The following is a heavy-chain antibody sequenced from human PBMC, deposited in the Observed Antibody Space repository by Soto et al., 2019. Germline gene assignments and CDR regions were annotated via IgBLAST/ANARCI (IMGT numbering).Heavy chain of an antibody. CDR3: ARPQSIAAAGADYYYGMDV. CDR2: INAGNGNT. Sequence: QVQLVQSEAEEKKPGASVKVSCKASGYTFTSYAMHWVRQAPGQRLEWMGWINAGNGNTKYSQKFQGRVTITRDTSASTAYMELSSLRSEDTAVYYCARPQSIAAAGADYYYGMDVWGQGTTVTVSS. D-gene: IGHD6-13*01. CDR1: GYTFTSYA. V-gene: IGHV1-3*05. J-gene: IGHJ6*02.